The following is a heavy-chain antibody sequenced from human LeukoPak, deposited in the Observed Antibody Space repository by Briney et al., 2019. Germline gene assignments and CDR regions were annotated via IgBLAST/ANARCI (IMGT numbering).Heavy chain of an antibody. CDR2: INSDGSST. D-gene: IGHD4-17*01. Sequence: GGSVRLSCAASGFTLSSYWMHWVRQAPGKGLVWVSRINSDGSSTSYADSVKGRFTISRDNAKNTLYLQMNSLRAEDTAVYYCARDWVTTSGWGFDPWGQGTLVTVSS. V-gene: IGHV3-74*01. J-gene: IGHJ5*02. CDR1: GFTLSSYW. CDR3: ARDWVTTSGWGFDP.